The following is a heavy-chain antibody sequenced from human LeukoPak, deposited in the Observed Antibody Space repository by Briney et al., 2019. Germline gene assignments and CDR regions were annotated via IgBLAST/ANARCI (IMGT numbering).Heavy chain of an antibody. CDR3: ARGYYDSSGYYGYFDY. V-gene: IGHV3-23*01. Sequence: GGSLRLSWAASGFTFSSYAMSWVRQAPGKGLEWVSAISGSGGSTYYADSVKGRYTISRDNSKNTLYLQMNSLRTEDTAVYYCARGYYDSSGYYGYFDYWGQGTLVTVSS. CDR1: GFTFSSYA. D-gene: IGHD3-22*01. J-gene: IGHJ4*02. CDR2: ISGSGGST.